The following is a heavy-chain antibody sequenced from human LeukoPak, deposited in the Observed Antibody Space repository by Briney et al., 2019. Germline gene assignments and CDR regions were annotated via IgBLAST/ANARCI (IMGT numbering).Heavy chain of an antibody. Sequence: GGSLRLSCAASGFTVSSNYMTWVREAPGKGLEWVSVIYSGGSTYYADSVKGRFTLSRDNSKNTLFLQMNSLRAEDTAVYYCAREPQGDSSGYDAFDIWGQGTMVTVSS. CDR1: GFTVSSNY. CDR2: IYSGGST. J-gene: IGHJ3*02. V-gene: IGHV3-66*01. CDR3: AREPQGDSSGYDAFDI. D-gene: IGHD3-22*01.